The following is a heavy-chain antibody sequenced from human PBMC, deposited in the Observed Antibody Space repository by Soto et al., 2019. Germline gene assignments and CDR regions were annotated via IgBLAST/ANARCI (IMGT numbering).Heavy chain of an antibody. CDR3: AKCRGISVTGSVVGLDY. CDR2: IRGSGDAT. D-gene: IGHD6-19*01. J-gene: IGHJ4*02. Sequence: PGGSLRLSCAASGFTFSNYAMNWIRQAPGKGLEWVSAIRGSGDATYYADSVKGRFTISRDISRSTLFLQMNSLRAEDAAIYYCAKCRGISVTGSVVGLDYWGQGILVTVSS. V-gene: IGHV3-23*01. CDR1: GFTFSNYA.